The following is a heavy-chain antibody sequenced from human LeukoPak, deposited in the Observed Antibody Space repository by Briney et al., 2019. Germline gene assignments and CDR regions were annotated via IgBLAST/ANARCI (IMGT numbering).Heavy chain of an antibody. CDR1: GYTFTSYG. D-gene: IGHD3-10*01. J-gene: IGHJ5*02. CDR3: ARPNYRGGSGSYGGTNWFDP. V-gene: IGHV1-18*01. Sequence: ASVKVSCKASGYTFTSYGISWVRQAPGQGLEWMGWISGYNGNTNYAQKVQGRVTMTTDTSTSTAYMELRSLRSDDTAVYYGARPNYRGGSGSYGGTNWFDPWGQGTLVTVSS. CDR2: ISGYNGNT.